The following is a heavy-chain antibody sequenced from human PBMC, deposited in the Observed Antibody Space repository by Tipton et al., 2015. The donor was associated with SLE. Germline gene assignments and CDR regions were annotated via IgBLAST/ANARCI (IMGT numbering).Heavy chain of an antibody. CDR3: AKDYGDLYNWFDP. J-gene: IGHJ5*02. V-gene: IGHV3-30*02. CDR1: GFTFSNFG. CDR2: IRYNGRNK. Sequence: SLRLSCAASGFTFSNFGMHWVRQAPGKGLDWVAFIRYNGRNKYSAESVKGRFTISRDNSKNTLYMQMNSLRAEDSAVYYCAKDYGDLYNWFDPWGQGTLVTVSS. D-gene: IGHD4-17*01.